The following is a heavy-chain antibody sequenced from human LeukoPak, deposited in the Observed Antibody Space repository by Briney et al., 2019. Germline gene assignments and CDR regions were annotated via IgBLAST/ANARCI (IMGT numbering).Heavy chain of an antibody. V-gene: IGHV3-21*01. J-gene: IGHJ6*03. CDR3: AKGWADMITFGEGYDYYMDV. Sequence: GGSLRLSCAASGFTFSTYNMNWVRQAPGKGLEWVSCISTSSSYIYSSDSVKGRFTISRDNSKNTLYLQMNSLRAEDTAVYYCAKGWADMITFGEGYDYYMDVWGKGTTVTISS. CDR1: GFTFSTYN. D-gene: IGHD3-16*01. CDR2: ISTSSSYI.